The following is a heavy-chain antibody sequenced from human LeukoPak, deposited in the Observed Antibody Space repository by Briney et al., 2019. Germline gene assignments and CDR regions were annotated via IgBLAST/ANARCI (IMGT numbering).Heavy chain of an antibody. CDR3: ARSFGTDYDILTGYYPADGWFDP. V-gene: IGHV4-39*01. CDR2: IYYSGST. D-gene: IGHD3-9*01. J-gene: IGHJ5*02. Sequence: PSETLSLTCTVSGGSISSSSYYWGWIRQPPGKGLEWIGSIYYSGSTYYNPSLKSRVTISVDTSKNQFSLKLSSLTAADTAVYYCARSFGTDYDILTGYYPADGWFDPWGQGTLVTVSS. CDR1: GGSISSSSYY.